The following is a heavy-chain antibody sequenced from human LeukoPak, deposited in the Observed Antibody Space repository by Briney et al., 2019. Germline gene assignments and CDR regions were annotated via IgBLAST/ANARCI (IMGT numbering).Heavy chain of an antibody. D-gene: IGHD3-16*02. CDR2: IYYSGST. CDR3: ARDPNYDYVWGSYRYIKYFDY. J-gene: IGHJ4*02. CDR1: GGSFSGYY. Sequence: SETLSLTCAVYGGSFSGYYWSWIRQPPGKGLEWIGYIYYSGSTNYNPSLKSRVTISVDTSKNQFSLKLSSVTAADTAVYYCARDPNYDYVWGSYRYIKYFDYWGQGTLVTVSS. V-gene: IGHV4-59*12.